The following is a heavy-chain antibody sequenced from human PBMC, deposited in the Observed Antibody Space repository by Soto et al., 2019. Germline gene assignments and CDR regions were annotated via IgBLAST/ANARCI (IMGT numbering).Heavy chain of an antibody. CDR1: GFTFSSYE. D-gene: IGHD1-26*01. V-gene: IGHV3-48*03. Sequence: GGSLRLSCAASGFTFSSYEMNWVRQAPGKGLEWVSYISSDGTTIYYADSVQGRFTISRDNARNSLSLQMNNLRAEDTAVYYCARVEGIVGTTTSRYFQHWGQGTL. CDR2: ISSDGTTI. CDR3: ARVEGIVGTTTSRYFQH. J-gene: IGHJ1*01.